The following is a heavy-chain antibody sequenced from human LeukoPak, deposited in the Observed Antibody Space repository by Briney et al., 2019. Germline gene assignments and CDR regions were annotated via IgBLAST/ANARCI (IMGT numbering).Heavy chain of an antibody. CDR2: INYSGRN. CDR1: GGSISSYY. J-gene: IGHJ5*02. V-gene: IGHV4-59*08. CDR3: ARQTYCGADCYYYFDP. D-gene: IGHD2-21*02. Sequence: SETLSLTCTVSGGSISSYYWSWIRQPPGKGLEWVGYINYSGRNNYNPSLKSRVTISVDTSENQFTLKLNSVTAADTAVYYCARQTYCGADCYYYFDPWGQGTLVTVSS.